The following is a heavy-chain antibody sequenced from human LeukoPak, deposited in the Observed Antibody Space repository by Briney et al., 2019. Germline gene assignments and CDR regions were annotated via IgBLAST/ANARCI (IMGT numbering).Heavy chain of an antibody. J-gene: IGHJ4*02. V-gene: IGHV3-7*01. CDR3: ARGSYWNS. D-gene: IGHD1-26*01. Sequence: DSLKGRFTISRDNAKNSLYLQMNSLRTEDTALYYCARGSYWNSWGQGTLVTVSS.